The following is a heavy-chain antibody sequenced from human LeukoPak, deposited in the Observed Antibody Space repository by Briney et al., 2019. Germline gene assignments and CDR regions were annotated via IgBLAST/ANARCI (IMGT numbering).Heavy chain of an antibody. CDR2: INPNSGGT. Sequence: ASVKVSCKASGYTFTGYYMHWVRQAPGQGLEWMGWINPNSGGTNYAQKFQGRVTMTRDTSISTAYMELSRLRSDDTAVYYCAINDFWSGYHNICDAFDIWGEGTMVTVSS. CDR3: AINDFWSGYHNICDAFDI. CDR1: GYTFTGYY. J-gene: IGHJ3*02. D-gene: IGHD3-3*01. V-gene: IGHV1-2*02.